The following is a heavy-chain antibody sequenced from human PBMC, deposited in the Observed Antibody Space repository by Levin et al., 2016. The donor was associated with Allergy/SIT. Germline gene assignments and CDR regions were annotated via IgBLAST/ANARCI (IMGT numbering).Heavy chain of an antibody. CDR2: IYYSGST. CDR3: AASGYNSYYFDY. V-gene: IGHV4-59*08. J-gene: IGHJ4*02. Sequence: PGKGLEWIGYIYYSGSTNYNPSLKSRVTISVDTSKNQFSLKLSSVTAADTAVYYCAASGYNSYYFDYWGQGTLVTVSS. D-gene: IGHD5-24*01.